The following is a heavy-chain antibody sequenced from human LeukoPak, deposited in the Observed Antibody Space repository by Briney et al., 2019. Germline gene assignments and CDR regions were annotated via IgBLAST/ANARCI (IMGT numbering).Heavy chain of an antibody. CDR1: GGSISSSSYY. J-gene: IGHJ3*01. CDR2: ICYSEST. CDR3: AIHPHDDFGRGYYPGDAFDV. D-gene: IGHD3-3*01. Sequence: ASETLSLTCTVSGGSISSSSYYWGWIRQPPGKGLVWIGSICYSESTYYNLTLKTRVTISVDTPKTQLSLKLSSVSAADTAVYYCAIHPHDDFGRGYYPGDAFDVWGQGTMVTVS. V-gene: IGHV4-39*01.